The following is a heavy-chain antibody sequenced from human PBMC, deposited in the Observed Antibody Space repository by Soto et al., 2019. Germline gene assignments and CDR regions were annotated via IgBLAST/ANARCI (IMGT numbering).Heavy chain of an antibody. V-gene: IGHV4-59*01. CDR1: GGSISSYD. J-gene: IGHJ6*03. D-gene: IGHD3-9*01. CDR3: ARGRYDILTGYPRDYYYYMDV. Sequence: TSETLSLTCTVSGGSISSYDWSWIRQPPGKGLEWIGYIYYSGSTNYNPSLKSRVTISVDTSKNQFSLKLSSVTAADTAVYYCARGRYDILTGYPRDYYYYMDVWGKGTTVTVSS. CDR2: IYYSGST.